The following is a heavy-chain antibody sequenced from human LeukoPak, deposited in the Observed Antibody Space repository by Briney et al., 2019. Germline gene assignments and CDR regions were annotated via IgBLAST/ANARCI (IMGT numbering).Heavy chain of an antibody. V-gene: IGHV4-34*01. CDR1: GGSFSGYY. CDR2: INHSGST. Sequence: SETLSLTCAVYGGSFSGYYWSWIRQPPGKGLEWIGEINHSGSTNYNPSLKSRVTISVDTSKNQLSLKLSSVTAADTAVYYCARVGCSISSCYLYFDYWGQGSLVTVSS. J-gene: IGHJ4*02. CDR3: ARVGCSISSCYLYFDY. D-gene: IGHD2-2*01.